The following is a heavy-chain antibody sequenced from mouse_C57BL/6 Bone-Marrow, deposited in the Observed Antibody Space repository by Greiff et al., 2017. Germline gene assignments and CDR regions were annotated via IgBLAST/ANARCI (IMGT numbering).Heavy chain of an antibody. CDR2: IDPEDGET. J-gene: IGHJ3*01. V-gene: IGHV14-2*01. Sequence: EVQLQQSGAELVKPGASVKLSCTASGFNINDYYMHWVKQRPEQGLEWIGRIDPEDGETKYAPEFQGKATITADTSSNTAYLQLSSLTSEDTAVYYCALLLRRAYWGQGTLVTVSA. D-gene: IGHD1-1*01. CDR1: GFNINDYY. CDR3: ALLLRRAY.